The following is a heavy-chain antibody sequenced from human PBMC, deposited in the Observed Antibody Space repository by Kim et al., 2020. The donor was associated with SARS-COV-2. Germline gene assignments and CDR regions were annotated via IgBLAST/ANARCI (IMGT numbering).Heavy chain of an antibody. J-gene: IGHJ5*02. Sequence: ASVKVPCKVSGYTLTELSMHWVRQAPGKGLEWMGGFDPEDGETIYAQKFQGRVTMTEDTSTDTAYMELSSLRSEDTAVYYCATGRVAGPPAWFDPWGQGTLVTVSS. CDR2: FDPEDGET. V-gene: IGHV1-24*01. CDR1: GYTLTELS. CDR3: ATGRVAGPPAWFDP. D-gene: IGHD2-15*01.